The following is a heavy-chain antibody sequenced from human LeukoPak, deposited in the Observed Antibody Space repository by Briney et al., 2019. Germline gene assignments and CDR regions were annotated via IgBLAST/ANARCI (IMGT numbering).Heavy chain of an antibody. V-gene: IGHV1-2*06. Sequence: SVKVSCKASGYTFTGYYMHWVRQAPGQGLEWMGRINPNSGGTNYAQKFQGRVTMTRDTSISTAYMELTRLTSDDTAVYYCARERAVQGYCSGGRCYINDYWGQGTLVTVSS. CDR2: INPNSGGT. CDR1: GYTFTGYY. CDR3: ARERAVQGYCSGGRCYINDY. J-gene: IGHJ4*02. D-gene: IGHD2-15*01.